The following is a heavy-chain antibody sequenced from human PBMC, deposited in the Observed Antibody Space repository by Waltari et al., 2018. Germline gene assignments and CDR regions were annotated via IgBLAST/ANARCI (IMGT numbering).Heavy chain of an antibody. CDR3: ARGRYDFWSGYLGY. CDR2: IYTSEST. J-gene: IGHJ4*02. V-gene: IGHV4-61*02. CDR1: GGSISSGRYY. D-gene: IGHD3-3*01. Sequence: QVQLQESGPGLVKPSQTLSLSCTVSGGSISSGRYYWSWIRQPAGKGLEWIGRIYTSESTNYNPSLKGRVTISVETSKNQFSLKLSSVTAADTAVYYCARGRYDFWSGYLGYWGQGTLVTVSS.